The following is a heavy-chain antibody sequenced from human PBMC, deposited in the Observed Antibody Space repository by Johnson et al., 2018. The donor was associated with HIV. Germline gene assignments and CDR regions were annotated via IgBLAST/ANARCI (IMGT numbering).Heavy chain of an antibody. D-gene: IGHD5-18*01. CDR1: GFTFSSYA. Sequence: EVQLVESGGGLVQPGRSLRLSCAASGFTFSSYAMHWVRQAPGKGLEWVSGINWNGGSTGYADSVKGRFTISRDNAKNSLYLQMNSLRAEDTAAFYCVRERQSGTMQLWLRVNDAFDIWGQGTMVTVSS. CDR2: INWNGGST. J-gene: IGHJ3*02. V-gene: IGHV3-20*04. CDR3: VRERQSGTMQLWLRVNDAFDI.